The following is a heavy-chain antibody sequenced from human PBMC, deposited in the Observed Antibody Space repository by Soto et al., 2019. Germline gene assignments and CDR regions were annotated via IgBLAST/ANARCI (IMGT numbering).Heavy chain of an antibody. CDR1: GFTFSSYS. J-gene: IGHJ6*03. V-gene: IGHV3-21*01. CDR2: ISSSSSYI. CDR3: ARGSLVLLWFGEPNYYLDV. D-gene: IGHD3-10*01. Sequence: GGSLRLSCAASGFTFSSYSMNWVRQAPGKGLEWVSSISSSSSYIYYADSVKGRFTISRDNAKNSLYLQMNSLRAEDTAVYYCARGSLVLLWFGEPNYYLDVWGKGTTVTVSS.